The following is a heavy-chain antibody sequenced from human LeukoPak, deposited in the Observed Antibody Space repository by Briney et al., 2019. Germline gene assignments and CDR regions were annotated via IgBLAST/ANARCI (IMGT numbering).Heavy chain of an antibody. Sequence: SETLSLTCTVSGGSINNYYWSWIRQPPGRGLEWLGYIYYNGVTNYNPSLKSRPTISVDTSKNQFSLKLTSVTAADTAIYYCARLHALRAEEFDPWGQGTLVTVSS. J-gene: IGHJ5*02. CDR3: ARLHALRAEEFDP. CDR2: IYYNGVT. CDR1: GGSINNYY. V-gene: IGHV4-59*01. D-gene: IGHD3-16*01.